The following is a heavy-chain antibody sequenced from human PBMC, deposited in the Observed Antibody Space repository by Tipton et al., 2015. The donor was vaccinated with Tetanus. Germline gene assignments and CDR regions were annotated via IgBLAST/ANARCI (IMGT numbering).Heavy chain of an antibody. Sequence: SLRLSCAVSGGSISSSKLWSWVRQPPGKGLEWVGEMYDSGLTNHNPSLKSRVTISIDKSKNHFSLELSSVTAADTAVYYCARANNEFPKKGPFDSWGQGRLVIVSS. CDR1: GGSISSSKL. D-gene: IGHD1-1*01. V-gene: IGHV4-4*02. J-gene: IGHJ4*02. CDR2: MYDSGLT. CDR3: ARANNEFPKKGPFDS.